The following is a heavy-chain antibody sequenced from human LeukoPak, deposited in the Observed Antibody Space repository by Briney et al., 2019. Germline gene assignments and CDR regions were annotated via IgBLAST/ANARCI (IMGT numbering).Heavy chain of an antibody. J-gene: IGHJ6*02. CDR2: VYSSGST. D-gene: IGHD2-15*01. Sequence: SETLSLTCTVSGGSISSFYWSWFRLPPGKGLEWIGYVYSSGSTNYSPSLKSRVSISVDTSKNQFSLQLTSVTAADTAVHYCARSCSDGTCYYYYGLDVWGQGTSVTVSS. V-gene: IGHV4-59*01. CDR3: ARSCSDGTCYYYYGLDV. CDR1: GGSISSFY.